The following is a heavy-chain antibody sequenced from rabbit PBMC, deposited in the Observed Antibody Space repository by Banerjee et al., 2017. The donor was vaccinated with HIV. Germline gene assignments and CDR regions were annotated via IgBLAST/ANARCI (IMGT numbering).Heavy chain of an antibody. D-gene: IGHD7-1*01. V-gene: IGHV1S47*01. CDR2: IYSSNGDK. J-gene: IGHJ6*01. Sequence: QEQLVESGGGLVQPEGSLTLTCKASGSDISSNAMCWVRQAPGKGLELIACIYSSNGDKWYASWVNGRFTISRSTSLNTVDLKMTSLTVADTATYFCARDRDGDAGYGSLALRGPGTLVTVS. CDR1: GSDISSNA. CDR3: ARDRDGDAGYGSLAL.